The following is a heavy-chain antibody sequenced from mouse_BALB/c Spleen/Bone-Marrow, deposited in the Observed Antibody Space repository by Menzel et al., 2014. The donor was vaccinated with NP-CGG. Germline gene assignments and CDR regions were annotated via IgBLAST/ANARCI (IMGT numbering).Heavy chain of an antibody. CDR1: GYTFTSYY. D-gene: IGHD2-14*01. V-gene: IGHV1S56*01. Sequence: VKLMESGPELVKPGSSVRISCKASGYTFTSYYIHWVKQRPGQGLEWIGWIYPGNVNTNYNEKFEDKATLTADKSSSTAYMHPSSLTSEDSAVYFCARGDYYRSPMDYWGQGTSVTVSS. J-gene: IGHJ4*01. CDR3: ARGDYYRSPMDY. CDR2: IYPGNVNT.